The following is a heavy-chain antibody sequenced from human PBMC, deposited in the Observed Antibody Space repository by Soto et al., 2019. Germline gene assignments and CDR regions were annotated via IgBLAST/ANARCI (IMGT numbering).Heavy chain of an antibody. CDR1: GGSISSGGYS. Sequence: ASETLSLTCAFSGGSISSGGYSWSWIRQPPGKGLEWIGYIYHSGSTYYNPSLKSRVTISVDRSKNQFSLKLSSVTAADTAVYYCARVPGPWGQGTLVTVSS. D-gene: IGHD3-10*01. CDR2: IYHSGST. J-gene: IGHJ5*02. V-gene: IGHV4-30-2*01. CDR3: ARVPGP.